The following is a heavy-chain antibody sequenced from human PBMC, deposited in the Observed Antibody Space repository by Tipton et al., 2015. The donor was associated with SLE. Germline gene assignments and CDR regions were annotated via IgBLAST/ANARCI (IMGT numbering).Heavy chain of an antibody. V-gene: IGHV4-59*01. J-gene: IGHJ6*02. D-gene: IGHD6-19*01. CDR3: ARAPKPKPSLRGLSTQAVAPSKNHFSLNRSSVTAADTDVHHGAKDTTGYTYYSYDRDV. CDR2: IYYSGST. Sequence: TLSLTCTVSGGSISSYYWSWIRQPPGKGLEWIGYIYYSGSTNYNPSLKSRVTISVDTSKNQFSLNLSSVTAADTAVHYCARAPKPKPSLRGLSTQAVAPSKNHFSLNRSSVTAADTDVHHGAKDTTGYTYYSYDRDVWDQGHKVTVSS. CDR1: GGSISSYY.